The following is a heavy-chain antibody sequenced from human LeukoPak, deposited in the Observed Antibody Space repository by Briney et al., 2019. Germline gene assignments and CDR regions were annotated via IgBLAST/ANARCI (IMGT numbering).Heavy chain of an antibody. V-gene: IGHV4-39*02. D-gene: IGHD1-26*01. CDR3: AREVGATGY. CDR1: GGSISGSSYY. CDR2: IYYSGST. J-gene: IGHJ4*02. Sequence: SETLSLTCTVSGGSISGSSYYWGWIRQPPGKGLEWIGSIYYSGSTYYNPSLKSRVTISVDTSKNQFSLKLSSVTAADTAVYYCAREVGATGYWGQGTLVTVSS.